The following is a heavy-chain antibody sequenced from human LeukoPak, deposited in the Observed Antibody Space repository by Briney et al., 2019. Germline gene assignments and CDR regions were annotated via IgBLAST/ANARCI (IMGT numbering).Heavy chain of an antibody. CDR3: ARHLTGQRAFDI. V-gene: IGHV1-46*01. J-gene: IGHJ3*02. CDR2: ITPSGGST. Sequence: ALVKVSCKASGYTFTNYYIHWVRRAPRQGLEWMGVITPSGGSTTYAQKFQGRVSMTRDTSTSTVYMELSSLRSEDTAVYYCARHLTGQRAFDIWGQGTMVTVSS. CDR1: GYTFTNYY.